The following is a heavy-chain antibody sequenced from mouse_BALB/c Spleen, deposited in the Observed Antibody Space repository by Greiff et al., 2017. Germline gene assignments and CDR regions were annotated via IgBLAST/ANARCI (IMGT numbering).Heavy chain of an antibody. J-gene: IGHJ3*01. V-gene: IGHV1-54*01. D-gene: IGHD2-4*01. CDR1: GYAFTNYL. CDR2: INPGSGGT. Sequence: VQLQESGAELVRPGTSVKVSCKASGYAFTNYLIEWVKQRPGQGLEWIGVINPGSGGTNYNEKFKGKATLTADKSSSTAYMQLSSLTSDDSAVYFCARHYDYDLAWFAYWGQGTLVTVSA. CDR3: ARHYDYDLAWFAY.